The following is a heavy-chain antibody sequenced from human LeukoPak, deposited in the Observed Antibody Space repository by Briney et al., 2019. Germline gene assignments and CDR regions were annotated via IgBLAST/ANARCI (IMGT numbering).Heavy chain of an antibody. CDR3: ARDPSNSGSYSRLDQ. D-gene: IGHD1-26*01. CDR2: ISTSSIYI. CDR1: GFTFSSYS. J-gene: IGHJ4*02. V-gene: IGHV3-21*01. Sequence: PGGSLRLSCAASGFTFSSYSMNWVRQAPGKGLEWVSSISTSSIYIYYADSLKGRFSISRDNAKKSLYLQMNSLRAEDTAVYYCARDPSNSGSYSRLDQWGQGTLVTVSS.